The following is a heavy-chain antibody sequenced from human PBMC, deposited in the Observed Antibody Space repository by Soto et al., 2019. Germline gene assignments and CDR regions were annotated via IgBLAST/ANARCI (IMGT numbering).Heavy chain of an antibody. CDR1: GFSISGYW. V-gene: IGHV3-74*01. CDR2: IDVDGRGT. Sequence: ETRLVESGGGLVQPGGSLRLSCATSGFSISGYWIHWVRQPPGKGLEWVSRIDVDGRGTSYADSVKGRFTISTDHARNTVYLQMDSLRAEDTAVYYCATVFDLWGQGTLVTVSS. J-gene: IGHJ5*02. CDR3: ATVFDL.